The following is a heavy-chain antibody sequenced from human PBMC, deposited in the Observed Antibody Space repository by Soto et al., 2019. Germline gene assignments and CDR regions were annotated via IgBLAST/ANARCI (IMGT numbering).Heavy chain of an antibody. Sequence: QVQLVQSGAEVKKPGASVKVSCKASGYTFTGYYIHWVRQAPGQGLEWMGWINPNSGGTNYAQKFQGWVTMTRDTSISTAEMELSRLTSDDTAVYYGATACRDGYNCLDFWGQGTLVTVSS. D-gene: IGHD5-12*01. CDR3: ATACRDGYNCLDF. CDR2: INPNSGGT. J-gene: IGHJ4*02. CDR1: GYTFTGYY. V-gene: IGHV1-2*04.